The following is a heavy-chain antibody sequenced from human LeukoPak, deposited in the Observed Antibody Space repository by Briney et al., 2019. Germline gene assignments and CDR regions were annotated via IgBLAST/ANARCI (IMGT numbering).Heavy chain of an antibody. CDR3: ARVVGDVVVVAATDNNWFDP. V-gene: IGHV3-11*06. Sequence: GGSLRLSCAASGFTFSDYYMSWIRQVPGKGLEWVSYISSSSSYTNYADSVNGRFTISRDNAKNSLYLQMNSLRAEDTAVYYCARVVGDVVVVAATDNNWFDPWGQGTLVTVSS. J-gene: IGHJ5*02. D-gene: IGHD2-15*01. CDR2: ISSSSSYT. CDR1: GFTFSDYY.